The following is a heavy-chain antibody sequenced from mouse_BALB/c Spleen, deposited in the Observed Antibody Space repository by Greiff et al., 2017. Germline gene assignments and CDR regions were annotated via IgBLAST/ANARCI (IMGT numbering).Heavy chain of an antibody. D-gene: IGHD2-14*01. CDR2: IWRGGST. J-gene: IGHJ2*01. Sequence: QVQLQQSGPSLVQPSQSLSITCTVSGFSLTSYGVHWVRQSPGKGLEWLGVIWRGGSTDYNAAFMSRLSITKDNSKSQVFFKMNSLQADDTAIYYCAKILLWVRRVDYWGQGTTLTVSS. CDR1: GFSLTSYG. CDR3: AKILLWVRRVDY. V-gene: IGHV2-5-1*01.